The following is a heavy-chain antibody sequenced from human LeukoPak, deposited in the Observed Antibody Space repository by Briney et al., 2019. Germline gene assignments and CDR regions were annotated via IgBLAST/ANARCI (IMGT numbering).Heavy chain of an antibody. Sequence: GGSLRLSCAASGFTFSTYVMSWVRQAPGKGLEWVSTISASGIGTYYADSVKGRFTVSRDDSKNTLYLQMNSLRAEDTAVYFCANLRGSGSSYFDSWGQGTLVTVSS. J-gene: IGHJ4*02. D-gene: IGHD3-10*01. CDR2: ISASGIGT. CDR3: ANLRGSGSSYFDS. V-gene: IGHV3-23*01. CDR1: GFTFSTYV.